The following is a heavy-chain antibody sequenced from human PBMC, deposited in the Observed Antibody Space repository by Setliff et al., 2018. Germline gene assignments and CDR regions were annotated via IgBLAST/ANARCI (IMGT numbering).Heavy chain of an antibody. D-gene: IGHD3-10*01. CDR3: AGYQGSGSNYKVVNWFDP. Sequence: PSETLPLTCTVSGGSIRSSTHYWGWIRQPPGKGLEWIGTIYYSGLTYYTPSLRSRATISVDTSKNRFSLQLSSVTAADTAVYYCAGYQGSGSNYKVVNWFDPWGQGTLVTVSS. CDR2: IYYSGLT. CDR1: GGSIRSSTHY. V-gene: IGHV4-39*02. J-gene: IGHJ5*02.